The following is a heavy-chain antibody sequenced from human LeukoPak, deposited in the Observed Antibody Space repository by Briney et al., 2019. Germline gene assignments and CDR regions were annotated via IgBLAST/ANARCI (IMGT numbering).Heavy chain of an antibody. J-gene: IGHJ4*02. D-gene: IGHD3-22*01. CDR3: ARGPRYYDSSPLDY. V-gene: IGHV1-2*04. CDR1: GYTFAGYY. Sequence: ASVKVSCKASGYTFAGYYMHWVRQAPGQGLEWMGWINPNSGGTNYAQKFQGWVTMTRDTSISTAYMELSRLRSDDTAVYYCARGPRYYDSSPLDYWGQGTLVTVSS. CDR2: INPNSGGT.